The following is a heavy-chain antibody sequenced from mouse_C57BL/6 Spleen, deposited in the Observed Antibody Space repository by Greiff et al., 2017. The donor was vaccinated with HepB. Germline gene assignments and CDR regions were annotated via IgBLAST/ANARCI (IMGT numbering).Heavy chain of an antibody. V-gene: IGHV1-26*01. CDR3: ARGAMDY. CDR1: GYTFTDYY. Sequence: EVKLQQSGPELVKPGASVKISCKASGYTFTDYYMNWVKQSHGKSLEWIGDINPNNGGTSYIQKFKGKATLTVDKSSSTAYMELRSLTSEDSAVYYCARGAMDYWGQGTSVTVSS. J-gene: IGHJ4*01. CDR2: INPNNGGT.